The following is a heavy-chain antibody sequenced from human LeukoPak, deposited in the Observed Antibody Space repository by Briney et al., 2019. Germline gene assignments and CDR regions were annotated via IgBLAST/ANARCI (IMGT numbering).Heavy chain of an antibody. CDR3: ARGTIVVRSGGEAFDI. Sequence: PSETLSLTCTVSGDSMRSYFWSWIRQPAGKGLEWIGRIYTSGTTNYNPSLKSRVTMSVDTSKNQFSLRLTSLTAADTAVYYCARGTIVVRSGGEAFDIWGQGIMVTVSS. D-gene: IGHD3-22*01. CDR1: GDSMRSYF. CDR2: IYTSGTT. V-gene: IGHV4-4*07. J-gene: IGHJ3*02.